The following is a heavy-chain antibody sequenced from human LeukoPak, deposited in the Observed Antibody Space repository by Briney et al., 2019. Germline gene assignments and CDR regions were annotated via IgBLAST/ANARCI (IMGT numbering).Heavy chain of an antibody. CDR3: ARAYCGGDCYLQVLYYMDV. CDR2: ISSSSSYI. J-gene: IGHJ6*03. Sequence: GGSLRLSCAASGLTLTFSAYEMHWVRQAPGKGLEWVSSISSSSSYIYYADSVKGRFTISRDNAKNSLYLQMNSLRAEDTAVYYCARAYCGGDCYLQVLYYMDVWGKGTTVTVSS. V-gene: IGHV3-21*01. D-gene: IGHD2-21*02. CDR1: GLTLTFSAYE.